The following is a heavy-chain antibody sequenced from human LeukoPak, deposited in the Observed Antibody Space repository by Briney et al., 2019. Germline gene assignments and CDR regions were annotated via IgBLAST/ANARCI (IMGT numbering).Heavy chain of an antibody. CDR1: GFTFSSYA. D-gene: IGHD3-3*01. CDR3: AKTYYDLWSGYYDNYYYYGMDV. J-gene: IGHJ6*02. CDR2: ISGSGGST. V-gene: IGHV3-23*01. Sequence: GGSLRLSCAASGFTFSSYAMSWVRQAPGKGLEWVSAISGSGGSTYYADSVKGRFTISRDNSKNTLYLQMNSLRAEDTAVYYCAKTYYDLWSGYYDNYYYYGMDVWGQGTTVTVSS.